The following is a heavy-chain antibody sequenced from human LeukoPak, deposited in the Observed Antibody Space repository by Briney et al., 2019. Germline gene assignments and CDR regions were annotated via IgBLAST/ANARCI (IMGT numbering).Heavy chain of an antibody. CDR2: IRYDGSNK. Sequence: HTGGSLRLSCAASGFTFNNYGMHWVRQAPGKGLEWVAFIRYDGSNKYYADSVKGRFTISRDNSKNTLYLQMNSLRAEDTAVYYCAKSAPYCTNGVCSFNRLSAFDIWGQGTMVTVSS. CDR1: GFTFNNYG. D-gene: IGHD2-8*01. CDR3: AKSAPYCTNGVCSFNRLSAFDI. J-gene: IGHJ3*02. V-gene: IGHV3-30*02.